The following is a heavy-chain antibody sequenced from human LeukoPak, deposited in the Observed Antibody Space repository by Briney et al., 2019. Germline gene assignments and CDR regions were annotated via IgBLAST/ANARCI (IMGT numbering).Heavy chain of an antibody. CDR3: ARLPRVVVAGPFDY. V-gene: IGHV4-38-2*01. D-gene: IGHD6-19*01. J-gene: IGHJ4*02. CDR2: IYPSGST. CDR1: RYSIISGYY. Sequence: PSETLSLTCAVSRYSIISGYYWAWNRQPPGKGLEWIGSIYPSGSTYYNPSLKSRVTISVDTSKNQFSLKLSSVTAGDTAVYYCARLPRVVVAGPFDYWGQGTLVSVSS.